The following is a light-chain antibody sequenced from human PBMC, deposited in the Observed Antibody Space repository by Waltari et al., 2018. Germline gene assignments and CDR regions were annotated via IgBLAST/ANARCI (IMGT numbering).Light chain of an antibody. V-gene: IGKV1-5*03. CDR3: QHYDSYSAT. Sequence: DIQMTQSPSTLSASVGDRVTITCRASQSIPRWLAWYQQKPGKAPKLLIYKASILESGVTSRFSGGGSGTEFTLTISSLQPDDFATYYCQHYDSYSATFGRWTKIEIK. CDR1: QSIPRW. CDR2: KAS. J-gene: IGKJ3*01.